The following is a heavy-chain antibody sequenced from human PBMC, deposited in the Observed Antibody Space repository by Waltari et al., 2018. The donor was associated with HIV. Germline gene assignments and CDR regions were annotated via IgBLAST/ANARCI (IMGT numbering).Heavy chain of an antibody. CDR1: GFTFGDHT. CDR3: TLTHYGWGGRS. V-gene: IGHV3-49*03. D-gene: IGHD3-10*01. Sequence: ELQLVESGGGLVQPGRSLRLSCTASGFTFGDHTLSWFRQAPGKGLEWIGFIRSKAYGGTTEYAASGKGRFTISRDDSKGIAYLQMNSLKTEDTAVYYCTLTHYGWGGRSWGQGTLVTVSS. J-gene: IGHJ5*02. CDR2: IRSKAYGGTT.